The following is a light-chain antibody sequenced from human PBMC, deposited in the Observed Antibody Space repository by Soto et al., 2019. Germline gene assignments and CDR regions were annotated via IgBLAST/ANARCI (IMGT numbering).Light chain of an antibody. V-gene: IGKV2-28*01. Sequence: DIVMTHSPPSLTLTPGWPAWISCGXSQILLHSNGNNFLDWYLQKPGQSPQLLIYLGFNRASGVPDRVSGSGAGTDFTLKISRVEAEDVGVYYCMQAPQTPYTLGQGTKVDIK. CDR2: LGF. CDR1: QILLHSNGNNF. J-gene: IGKJ2*01. CDR3: MQAPQTPYT.